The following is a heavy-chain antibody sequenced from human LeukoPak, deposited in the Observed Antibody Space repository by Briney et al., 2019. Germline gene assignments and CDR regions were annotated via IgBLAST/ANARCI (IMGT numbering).Heavy chain of an antibody. CDR3: ARHMGSYYYVMDV. J-gene: IGHJ6*01. Sequence: AGESLKISCKGLGYRFTMYWIGWVRQMPGKGLEWMAIIYPGDSDTRYSPSFQGQVTISADKSTSTAYLQWNSLKASDTAMYYCARHMGSYYYVMDVWGPGPRSPSPQ. V-gene: IGHV5-51*01. D-gene: IGHD3-10*01. CDR2: IYPGDSDT. CDR1: GYRFTMYW.